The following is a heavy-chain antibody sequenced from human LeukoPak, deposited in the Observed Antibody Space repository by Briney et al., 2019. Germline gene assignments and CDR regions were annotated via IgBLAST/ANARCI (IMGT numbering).Heavy chain of an antibody. V-gene: IGHV1-2*02. CDR3: ATTVTTGNYYYYYMDV. Sequence: ASVKVSCKASGYTFTGYYMHWVRQAPGQGLEWMGWINPNSGGTNYAQKIQGRVTMTRDTSISTAYMELSRLRSDDTAVYYCATTVTTGNYYYYYMDVWGKGTTVTVSS. CDR2: INPNSGGT. D-gene: IGHD4-17*01. CDR1: GYTFTGYY. J-gene: IGHJ6*03.